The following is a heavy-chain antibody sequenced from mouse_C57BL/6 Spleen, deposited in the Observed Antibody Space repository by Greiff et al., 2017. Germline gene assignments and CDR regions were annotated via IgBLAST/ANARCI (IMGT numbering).Heavy chain of an antibody. CDR3: ARDRDYYDGSRYYYAMDD. D-gene: IGHD1-1*01. CDR2: ISDGGRYT. J-gene: IGHJ4*01. CDR1: GFTFSSYA. Sequence: EVHLVESGGGLVKPGGSLKLSCAASGFTFSSYAMSWVRQTPEKRLEWVATISDGGRYTYYPAPVTGRFTISRDNAKNNLYLQMSQLKSEDTAMYYCARDRDYYDGSRYYYAMDDWGQGTSVTVSS. V-gene: IGHV5-4*01.